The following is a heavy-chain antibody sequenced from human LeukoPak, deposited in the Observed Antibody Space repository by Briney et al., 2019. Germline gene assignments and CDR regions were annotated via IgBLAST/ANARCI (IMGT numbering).Heavy chain of an antibody. Sequence: GGSLRLSCAASGFTFSNAWMSWVRQAPGKGLEWVSYISSSSSTIYYADSVKGRFTISRDNAKNSLYLQMNSLRAEDTAVYYCARADYYWLHYFDYWGQGTLVTVSS. CDR3: ARADYYWLHYFDY. D-gene: IGHD5-18*01. J-gene: IGHJ4*02. CDR2: ISSSSSTI. V-gene: IGHV3-48*01. CDR1: GFTFSNAW.